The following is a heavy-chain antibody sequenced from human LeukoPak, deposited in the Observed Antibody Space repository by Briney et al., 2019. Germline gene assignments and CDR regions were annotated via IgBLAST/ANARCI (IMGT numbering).Heavy chain of an antibody. CDR1: GFTFSSYA. V-gene: IGHV3-30-3*01. D-gene: IGHD4-17*01. J-gene: IGHJ3*02. Sequence: GGSLRLSCAASGFTFSSYAMHWVRQAPGKGLEWVAVISYDGSNKYYADSVKGRFTISRDNSKNTLYLQMNSLRAEDTAVYYCARDSIGYGDYVYPDIWGQGTMVTVSS. CDR3: ARDSIGYGDYVYPDI. CDR2: ISYDGSNK.